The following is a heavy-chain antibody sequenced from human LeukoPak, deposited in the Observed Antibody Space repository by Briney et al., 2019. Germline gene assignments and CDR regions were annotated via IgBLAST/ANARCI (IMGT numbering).Heavy chain of an antibody. CDR3: ASSYGGKSNFDY. Sequence: SVKVSCKASGYTFTSYGISWVRQAPGQGLEWMGGIIPIFGTANYAQKFQGRVTITADESTSTAYMELSSLRSEDTAVYYCASSYGGKSNFDYWGQGTLVTVSS. CDR1: GYTFTSYG. CDR2: IIPIFGTA. V-gene: IGHV1-69*13. D-gene: IGHD4-23*01. J-gene: IGHJ4*02.